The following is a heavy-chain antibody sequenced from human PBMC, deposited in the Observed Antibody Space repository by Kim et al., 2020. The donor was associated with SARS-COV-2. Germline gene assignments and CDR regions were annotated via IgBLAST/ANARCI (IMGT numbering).Heavy chain of an antibody. D-gene: IGHD1-26*01. V-gene: IGHV3-74*01. CDR3: ARMGSGSNYYGMDV. Sequence: STRYADSVKGRFTISRDNAKNTVYLQMSSLRAEDTAVYYCARMGSGSNYYGMDVWGQGTTVTVSS. J-gene: IGHJ6*02. CDR2: ST.